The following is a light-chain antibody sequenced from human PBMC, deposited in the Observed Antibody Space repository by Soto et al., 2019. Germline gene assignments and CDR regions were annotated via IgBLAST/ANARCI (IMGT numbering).Light chain of an antibody. Sequence: EIVLTQSPGTLSWSPGEGATLSCRASQTVTVNSLPWYQQTPGQTPRLLIYAASTRATGIPDRFNGSGSGTDFVLTISRMEPEDFAMYYCQQYGDSPFTFGPGTKVDI. CDR3: QQYGDSPFT. CDR1: QTVTVNS. V-gene: IGKV3-20*01. J-gene: IGKJ3*01. CDR2: AAS.